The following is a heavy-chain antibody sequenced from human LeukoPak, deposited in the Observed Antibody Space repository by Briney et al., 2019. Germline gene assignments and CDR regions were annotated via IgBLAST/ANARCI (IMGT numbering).Heavy chain of an antibody. V-gene: IGHV3-7*01. CDR1: GFTFSSYW. CDR2: IKTDGSEK. J-gene: IGHJ4*02. D-gene: IGHD6-19*01. CDR3: ARVSSLITVAGTFDY. Sequence: GGSLRLSCAASGFTFSSYWMSWVRQAPGKGLEWVANIKTDGSEKYYVSSVKGRFTISRDNAKNSLYLQMNSLRAEDTAVYYCARVSSLITVAGTFDYWGQGTLVTVSS.